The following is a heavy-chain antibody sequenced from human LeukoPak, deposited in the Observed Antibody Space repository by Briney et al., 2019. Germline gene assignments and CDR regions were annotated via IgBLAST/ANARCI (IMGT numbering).Heavy chain of an antibody. CDR3: ARDPPDIVATTFFDY. CDR2: ISSSGSTI. CDR1: GFTFSSYE. Sequence: PGGSLRLSCAASGFTFSSYEMNWVRQAPGKGLEWVSYISSSGSTIYYADSVKGRFTISRDNAKNSLYLQMNSLRAEDTAVYYCARDPPDIVATTFFDYWGQGTLVTVSS. J-gene: IGHJ4*02. D-gene: IGHD5-12*01. V-gene: IGHV3-48*03.